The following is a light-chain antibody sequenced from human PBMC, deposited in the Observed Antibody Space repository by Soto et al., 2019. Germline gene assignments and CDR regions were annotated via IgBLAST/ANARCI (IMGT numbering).Light chain of an antibody. CDR3: QQYDNWPPVT. Sequence: EIVMTQSPATLPVSPGERATLSCRASQRVSSNLAWYQQKPGQAPRLLIYGASTRATGIPARFSGSGSGTEFTLTLNGLQSEDFAVYYCQQYDNWPPVTFGQGTKVEI. V-gene: IGKV3D-15*01. CDR1: QRVSSN. CDR2: GAS. J-gene: IGKJ1*01.